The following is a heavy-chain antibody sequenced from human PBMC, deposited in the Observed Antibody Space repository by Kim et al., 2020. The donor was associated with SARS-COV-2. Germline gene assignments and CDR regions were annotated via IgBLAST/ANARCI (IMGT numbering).Heavy chain of an antibody. J-gene: IGHJ2*01. D-gene: IGHD3-16*01. V-gene: IGHV4-31*03. CDR1: GGSISSGGYY. CDR2: IYYSGST. Sequence: SETLSLTCTVSGGSISSGGYYWSWIRQHPGKGLEWIRYIYYSGSTYYNPSLKSRVTISVDTSKNQFSLKLSSVTAADTAVYYCARGGGDNWYFDLWGRGTLVTVSS. CDR3: ARGGGDNWYFDL.